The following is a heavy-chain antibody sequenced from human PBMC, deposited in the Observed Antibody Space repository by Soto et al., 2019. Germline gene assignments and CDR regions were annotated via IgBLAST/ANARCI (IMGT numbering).Heavy chain of an antibody. V-gene: IGHV4-39*07. D-gene: IGHD3-3*01. Sequence: SETLSLTCTVSGGSISSGSSYWGWIRQPPGKGLEWIGCIYYSGSTYYNPSLKSRVTISVDTSKNQFSLKLSSVTAADTAVYYCARVGGTIFGVVTMHYYGMDVWGQGTTVTVSS. CDR3: ARVGGTIFGVVTMHYYGMDV. CDR1: GGSISSGSSY. J-gene: IGHJ6*02. CDR2: IYYSGST.